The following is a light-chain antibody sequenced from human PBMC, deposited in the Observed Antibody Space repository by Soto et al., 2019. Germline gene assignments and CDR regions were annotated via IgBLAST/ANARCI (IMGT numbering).Light chain of an antibody. Sequence: DVVMTQSPLSLPVTLGQPASISCKSSQSLVFSDGNAYLNWFQQGPGQSPRRLIYRASNRDSGVPDRFSGSWSGTDFTLQINGVEAEDVGVYYCMQATHWPPTFGRGTRVEIK. CDR1: QSLVFSDGNAY. CDR3: MQATHWPPT. V-gene: IGKV2-30*01. CDR2: RAS. J-gene: IGKJ1*01.